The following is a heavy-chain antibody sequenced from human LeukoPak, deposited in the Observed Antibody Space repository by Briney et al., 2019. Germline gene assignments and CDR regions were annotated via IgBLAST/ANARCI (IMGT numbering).Heavy chain of an antibody. J-gene: IGHJ5*02. D-gene: IGHD2-15*01. CDR3: ATDPSTGYDWFDP. CDR2: LSGSGVST. CDR1: GFTFSDYP. Sequence: GGSLRLSCAGSGFTFSDYPMTWVRQAPGKGLEWVSALSGSGVSTYYADSVKGRFTISRDNSKNTLLLQMNSLRAEDTAVYFCATDPSTGYDWFDPWGQGTLVTVSS. V-gene: IGHV3-23*01.